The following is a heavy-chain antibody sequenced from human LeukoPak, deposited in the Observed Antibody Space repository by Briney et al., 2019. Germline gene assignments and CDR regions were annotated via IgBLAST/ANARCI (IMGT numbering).Heavy chain of an antibody. CDR2: ISYDGSNK. Sequence: GGSLRLSCAASGFTFSSYAMHWVRQAPGKGLEWVAVISYDGSNKYYADSVKGRFTISRDNSKNTLYLQMNSLRAEDTAVYYGARDGIHYYDSSVGVFETWGKGKMVTV. J-gene: IGHJ3*02. CDR3: ARDGIHYYDSSVGVFET. V-gene: IGHV3-30-3*01. CDR1: GFTFSSYA. D-gene: IGHD3-22*01.